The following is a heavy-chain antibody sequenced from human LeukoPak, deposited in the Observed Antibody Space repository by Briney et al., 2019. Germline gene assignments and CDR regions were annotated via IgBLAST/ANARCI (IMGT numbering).Heavy chain of an antibody. D-gene: IGHD5-24*01. Sequence: PSETLSLTCTVSGGSISSGGYYWRWIRQPPGKGLEWIGYIYHSGSTYYNPSLKSRVTISVDRSKNQFSLKLSSVTAADTAVYYCARLANQDGYNLPFDYWGQGTLVTVSS. J-gene: IGHJ4*02. CDR3: ARLANQDGYNLPFDY. CDR2: IYHSGST. CDR1: GGSISSGGYY. V-gene: IGHV4-30-2*01.